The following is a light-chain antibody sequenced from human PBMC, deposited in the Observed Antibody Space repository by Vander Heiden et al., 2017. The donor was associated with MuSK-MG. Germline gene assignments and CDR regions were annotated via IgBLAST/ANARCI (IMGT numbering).Light chain of an antibody. CDR2: EVS. CDR1: QSPLHSDGKTY. CDR3: MQSIEVPPWYT. J-gene: IGKJ2*01. Sequence: DVVMTQTPSSLSVTPGQPASISCKSSQSPLHSDGKTYLYWYLQRPGQPPQPLIYEVSTRFSGVPNRFSGSGSGTDFTLKISRVEAEDAGIYYCMQSIEVPPWYTFGQGTKLEIK. V-gene: IGKV2D-29*01.